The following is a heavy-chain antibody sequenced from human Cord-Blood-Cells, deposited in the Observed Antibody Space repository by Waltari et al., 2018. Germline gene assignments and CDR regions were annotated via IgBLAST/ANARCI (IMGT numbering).Heavy chain of an antibody. CDR2: IRYDGSNK. J-gene: IGHJ4*02. CDR1: GFTFSSYG. CDR3: ASLEYSSSSTFDY. D-gene: IGHD6-6*01. V-gene: IGHV3-30*02. Sequence: QVQLVESGGGVVQPGGSLRPSCAASGFTFSSYGISWVRQAPGKGLEWVAFIRYDGSNKYYADSVKGRFTISRDNSKNTLYLQMNSLRAEDTAVYYCASLEYSSSSTFDYWGQGTLVTVSS.